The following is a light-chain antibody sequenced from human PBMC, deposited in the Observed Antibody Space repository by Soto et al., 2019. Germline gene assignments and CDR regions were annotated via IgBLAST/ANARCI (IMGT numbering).Light chain of an antibody. CDR2: DAS. V-gene: IGKV1-5*01. J-gene: IGKJ1*01. CDR3: QQYNSYWP. Sequence: IRMTQSPSTVSATVGDRVTITCRASQSISSWLAWYQQKPGKAPKLLIYDASSLESGVPSRFSGSGSGTEFTLTISSLQPDDFATYYCQQYNSYWPFGQGTKVDI. CDR1: QSISSW.